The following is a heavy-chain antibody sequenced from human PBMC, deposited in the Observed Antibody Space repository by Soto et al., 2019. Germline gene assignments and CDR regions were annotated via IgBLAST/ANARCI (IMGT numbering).Heavy chain of an antibody. Sequence: QVQLQESGPGLVKPSGTLSLTCSVSGGSFTSNYWWTWVREPPGQGLERIGEIYPTESTNYNTTPRHRFPRSLNKSANQFTLKVAALTATDTAVYYCASRNPGPSVDYWGRGTLVTVSS. J-gene: IGHJ4*02. CDR3: ASRNPGPSVDY. CDR1: GGSFTSNYW. D-gene: IGHD1-1*01. CDR2: IYPTEST. V-gene: IGHV4-4*02.